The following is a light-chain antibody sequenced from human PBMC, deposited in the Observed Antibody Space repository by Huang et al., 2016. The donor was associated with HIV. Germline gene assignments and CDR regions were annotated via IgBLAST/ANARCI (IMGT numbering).Light chain of an antibody. V-gene: IGKV3-15*01. J-gene: IGKJ1*01. CDR2: AAS. Sequence: EIVMTQSPATLSVSPGESATLSCRASQSVSSNLAWYQQKPGQAPRLLIYAASTRATGIPARFSVSGSGAEFTLTISSLQSEDFAVSYCQQYNNWPRTFGQGTKVEIK. CDR3: QQYNNWPRT. CDR1: QSVSSN.